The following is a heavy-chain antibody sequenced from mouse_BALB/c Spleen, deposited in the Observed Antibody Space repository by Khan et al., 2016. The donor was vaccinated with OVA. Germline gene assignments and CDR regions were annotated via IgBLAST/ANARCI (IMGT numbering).Heavy chain of an antibody. V-gene: IGHV1S137*01. CDR1: GYTFTDFT. J-gene: IGHJ3*01. Sequence: QVQLQQSGAELVRPGVSVKISCKGSGYTFTDFTMHWVKQRQAMRLEWIGVISTYYGHATYNQKFKEKATMTVEKSSSTAYMELARLTSEDSAIYFCTRGGGGNRFAYWGQGTLVTVSA. CDR3: TRGGGGNRFAY. CDR2: ISTYYGHA.